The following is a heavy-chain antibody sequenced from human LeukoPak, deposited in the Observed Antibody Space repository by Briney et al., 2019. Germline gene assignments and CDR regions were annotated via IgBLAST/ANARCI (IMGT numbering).Heavy chain of an antibody. D-gene: IGHD3-10*01. V-gene: IGHV3-73*01. CDR3: TSPEYYYGSGSYSYYYYYGMDV. CDR2: IRSKANSYAT. CDR1: GFTFSGSA. Sequence: PGGSLRLSCAASGFTFSGSAMHWVRQASGKGLEWVGRIRSKANSYATAYAASVKGRFTISRDDSKNTAYLQMNSLKTEDTAVYYCTSPEYYYGSGSYSYYYYYGMDVWGKGTVVTVSS. J-gene: IGHJ6*04.